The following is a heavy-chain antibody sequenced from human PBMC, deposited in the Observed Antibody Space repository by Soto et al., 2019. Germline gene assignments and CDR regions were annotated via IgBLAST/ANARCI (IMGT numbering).Heavy chain of an antibody. CDR1: GFTFSGSA. J-gene: IGHJ4*02. CDR2: IRSKANSYAT. D-gene: IGHD3-9*01. CDR3: TSEGDILTGYSLSPDFDY. Sequence: GGSLRLSCAASGFTFSGSAMHWVRQASGKGLEWVGRIRSKANSYATAYAASVKGRFTISRDDSKNTAYLQMNSLKTEDTAVYYCTSEGDILTGYSLSPDFDYWGQGTLVTVSS. V-gene: IGHV3-73*01.